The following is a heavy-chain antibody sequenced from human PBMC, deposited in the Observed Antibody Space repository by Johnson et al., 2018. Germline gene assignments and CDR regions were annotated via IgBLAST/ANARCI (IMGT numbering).Heavy chain of an antibody. CDR2: IYSGGST. V-gene: IGHV3-53*01. D-gene: IGHD3-9*01. Sequence: VRLVQSGGGLIQPGGSLGLSCAASGFTVSSNYMSWVRQAPGKGLEWVSVIYSGGSTYYADSVKGRFTHSRVNSKNTPYLQRNSLRAEDTAVYYCANEGRLLRYFDWAFFFQHWGQGTLVTVSS. J-gene: IGHJ1*01. CDR3: ANEGRLLRYFDWAFFFQH. CDR1: GFTVSSNY.